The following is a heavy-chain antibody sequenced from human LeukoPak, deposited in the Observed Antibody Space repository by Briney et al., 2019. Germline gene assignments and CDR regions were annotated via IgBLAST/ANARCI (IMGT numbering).Heavy chain of an antibody. V-gene: IGHV3-53*01. CDR1: GFTVSSNY. J-gene: IGHJ6*03. CDR3: ARGYDFWSGYLTGGAYYMDV. CDR2: IYSGGST. D-gene: IGHD3-3*01. Sequence: PGGSLRLSCAAPGFTVSSNYMSWVRQAPGKGLEWVSVIYSGGSTYYADSVKGRFTISRDNSKNALYLQMNSLRAEDTAVYYFARGYDFWSGYLTGGAYYMDVWGKGTTVTVSS.